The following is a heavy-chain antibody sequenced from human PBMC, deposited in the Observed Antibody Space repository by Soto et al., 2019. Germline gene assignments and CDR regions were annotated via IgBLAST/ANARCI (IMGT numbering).Heavy chain of an antibody. Sequence: WWSLRLSCAASGFTFSSYSMNWVRQAPGKGLEWVSSISSSSSYIYYADSVKGRFTISRDNAKNSLYLQMNSLRAEDTAVYYCARDRDTAMVIPVVPGVLGYWGQGTLVTVSS. CDR2: ISSSSSYI. CDR3: ARDRDTAMVIPVVPGVLGY. D-gene: IGHD5-18*01. V-gene: IGHV3-21*01. J-gene: IGHJ4*02. CDR1: GFTFSSYS.